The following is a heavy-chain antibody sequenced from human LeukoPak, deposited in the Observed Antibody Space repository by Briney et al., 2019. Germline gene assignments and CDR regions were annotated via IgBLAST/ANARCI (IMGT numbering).Heavy chain of an antibody. CDR3: ARDFGRDGTHMDV. J-gene: IGHJ6*02. V-gene: IGHV3-53*01. D-gene: IGHD5-24*01. CDR2: IYSNDNT. Sequence: GGSLRLSCAASGFSVSNTYMSWVRQAPGKGLEWVSVIYSNDNTYYADSVKGRFTISRDNSKNTLYLQMNSLRADDTAVYYCARDFGRDGTHMDVWGQGTTVTVS. CDR1: GFSVSNTY.